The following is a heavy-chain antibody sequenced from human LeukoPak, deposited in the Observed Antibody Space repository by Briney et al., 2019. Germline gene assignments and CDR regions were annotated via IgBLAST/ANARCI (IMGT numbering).Heavy chain of an antibody. V-gene: IGHV1-69*06. D-gene: IGHD2-15*01. J-gene: IGHJ5*02. Sequence: ASVKVSCKASGYTFTGYYMHWVRQAPGQGLEWMGGIIPIFGTANYAQKFQDRVTITADKSTSTAYMELRSLRSEDTAVYYCARDEIVCGGNCYSRNWFDPWGREPWSPSPQ. CDR3: ARDEIVCGGNCYSRNWFDP. CDR1: GYTFTGYY. CDR2: IIPIFGTA.